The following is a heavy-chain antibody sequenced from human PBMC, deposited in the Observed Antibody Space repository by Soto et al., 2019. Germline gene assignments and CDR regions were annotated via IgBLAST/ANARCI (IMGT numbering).Heavy chain of an antibody. J-gene: IGHJ6*02. D-gene: IGHD6-19*01. V-gene: IGHV5-51*01. CDR1: GYSFTSYW. Sequence: PGESLKISCKGSGYSFTSYWIGWVRQMPGKGLEWMGIIYPGDSDTRYSPSFQGQVTISADKSISTAYLQWSSLKASDTAMYYCARISISGWYDYYHDLIAFWGQGTTVTVSS. CDR2: IYPGDSDT. CDR3: ARISISGWYDYYHDLIAF.